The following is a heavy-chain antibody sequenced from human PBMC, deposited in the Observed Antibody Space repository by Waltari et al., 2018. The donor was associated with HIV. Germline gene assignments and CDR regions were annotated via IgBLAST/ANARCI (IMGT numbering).Heavy chain of an antibody. Sequence: QVQLMESGGGVVQPGRSLGLSCAASGFRFNAYAIPGVHQTPGKGLEWVALISYDENFEYYADSVKGRFTISRDNSENTVYLQMASLTSEDTAVYYCARGGCTATDCYGVGWFDSWGQGILVTVSS. J-gene: IGHJ5*01. D-gene: IGHD2-21*02. V-gene: IGHV3-30*14. CDR1: GFRFNAYA. CDR2: ISYDENFE. CDR3: ARGGCTATDCYGVGWFDS.